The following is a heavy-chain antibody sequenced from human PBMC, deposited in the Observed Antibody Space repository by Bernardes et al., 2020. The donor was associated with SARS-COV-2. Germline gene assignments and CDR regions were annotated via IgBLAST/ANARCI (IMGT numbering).Heavy chain of an antibody. CDR1: GFTFGSYT. J-gene: IGHJ6*02. Sequence: GGSLRLSCAASGFTFGSYTMTWVRQAPGKGLEWVSAVSGSGGSTYYADSVKGRFRISRDSPKNTLFLQMNSLRVEDTAVYYCARTYSDFWSAGFPPYYYYGMDVWGQGTTVTVSS. CDR3: ARTYSDFWSAGFPPYYYYGMDV. D-gene: IGHD3-3*01. CDR2: VSGSGGST. V-gene: IGHV3-23*01.